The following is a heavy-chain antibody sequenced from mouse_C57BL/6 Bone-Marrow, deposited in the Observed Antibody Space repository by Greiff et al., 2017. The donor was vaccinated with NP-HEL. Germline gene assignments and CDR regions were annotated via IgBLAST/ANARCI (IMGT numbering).Heavy chain of an antibody. CDR1: GYTFTDYY. CDR3: ARREYGNYGENWYFDV. J-gene: IGHJ1*03. V-gene: IGHV1-19*01. D-gene: IGHD2-10*02. CDR2: INPYNGGT. Sequence: VQLQQSGPVLVKPGASVKMSCKASGYTFTDYYMNWVKQSHGKSLEWIGVINPYNGGTSYNQKFKGKATLTVDKSSSTAYMELNSLTSEDSAVYYCARREYGNYGENWYFDVWGTGTTVTVSS.